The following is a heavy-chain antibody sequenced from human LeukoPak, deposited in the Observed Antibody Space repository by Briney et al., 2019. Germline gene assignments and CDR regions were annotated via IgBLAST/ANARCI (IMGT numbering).Heavy chain of an antibody. J-gene: IGHJ4*02. CDR2: IYPSDSTT. D-gene: IGHD2-2*01. CDR1: GYTYTNYW. V-gene: IGHV5-51*01. CDR3: ARRYCSSFACFSPLDY. Sequence: GESLKISCKGSGYTYTNYWIGWVRQVPGKGLEWMGTIYPSDSTTRYSPSFQGQVTISADKSFSTAYLQWSSLKASDTGMYYCARRYCSSFACFSPLDYWGQGTLVTVSS.